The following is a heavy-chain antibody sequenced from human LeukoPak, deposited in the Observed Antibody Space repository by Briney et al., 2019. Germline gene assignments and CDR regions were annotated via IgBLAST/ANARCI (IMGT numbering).Heavy chain of an antibody. V-gene: IGHV3-7*01. CDR2: IKQDGSEK. D-gene: IGHD3-22*01. Sequence: GGSLRLSCAASGFTFSSYWMSWVRQAPGKGLEWVANIKQDGSEKYYVDSVKGRFTISRDNAKNSLYLQMNSLRAEDTAVYYCARRDYDSSGYRGDAFDIWGQGTMVTVSS. J-gene: IGHJ3*02. CDR3: ARRDYDSSGYRGDAFDI. CDR1: GFTFSSYW.